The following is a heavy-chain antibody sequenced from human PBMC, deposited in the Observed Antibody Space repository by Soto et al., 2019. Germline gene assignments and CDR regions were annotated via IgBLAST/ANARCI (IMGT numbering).Heavy chain of an antibody. V-gene: IGHV4-30-2*01. D-gene: IGHD4-17*01. CDR2: IYHSGST. CDR3: ARGMTTVTTYDY. CDR1: GGSISSGGYS. Sequence: QLQLQESGSGLVKPSQTLSLTCAVSGGSISSGGYSWSWIRQPPGKGLEWIGYIYHSGSTYYNPALQNRVTTSVVRSKNQFSLKLSSVTAADTAMYYCARGMTTVTTYDYWGHGTLVTVSS. J-gene: IGHJ4*01.